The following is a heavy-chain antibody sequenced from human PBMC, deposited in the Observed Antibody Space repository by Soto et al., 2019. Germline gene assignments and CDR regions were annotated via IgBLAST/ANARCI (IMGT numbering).Heavy chain of an antibody. Sequence: QVQLQASGPGLVKPSQTLSLTCTVSGGSISSGGYYWSWIRQHPGKGLEWIGYIYYSGSTYYNPSLKSRVTISVDTSKNQFSLKLSSVTAADTAVYYCARVDSIHSSSWSFDYWGQGTLVTVSS. V-gene: IGHV4-31*03. D-gene: IGHD6-13*01. CDR2: IYYSGST. J-gene: IGHJ4*02. CDR1: GGSISSGGYY. CDR3: ARVDSIHSSSWSFDY.